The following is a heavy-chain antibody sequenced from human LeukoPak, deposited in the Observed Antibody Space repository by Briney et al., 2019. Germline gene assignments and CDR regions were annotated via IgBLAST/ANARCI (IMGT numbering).Heavy chain of an antibody. Sequence: PGGSLRLSCAASVFTSSSYATSWVRQAPGKGMGWVSGISDSGTSTYYADSVKGRFTISRDNSKNTLYLQTNSLRVEDTAVYYCAKDAHIVVVIANHDYWGQGTLVTVSS. CDR3: AKDAHIVVVIANHDY. D-gene: IGHD2-21*01. J-gene: IGHJ4*02. V-gene: IGHV3-23*01. CDR1: VFTSSSYA. CDR2: ISDSGTST.